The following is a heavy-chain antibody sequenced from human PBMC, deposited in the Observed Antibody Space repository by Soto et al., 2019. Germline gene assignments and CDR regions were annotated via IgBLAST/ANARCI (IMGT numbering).Heavy chain of an antibody. CDR2: MTPSSGNT. J-gene: IGHJ4*02. CDR1: GYTFTSYD. CDR3: TRGDF. Sequence: QVQLVQSGPEAKKPGASVTVSCQASGYTFTSYDINWVRLATGQGLEWVGFMTPSSGNTGYAQKFQGRVTLTRSTSIRTAHLELSSLRSDDTAVYYCTRGDFWGQGTLVTVSS. V-gene: IGHV1-8*01.